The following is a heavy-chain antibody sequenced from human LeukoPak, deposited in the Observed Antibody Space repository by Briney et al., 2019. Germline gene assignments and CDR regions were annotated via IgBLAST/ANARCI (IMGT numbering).Heavy chain of an antibody. CDR3: VRVVIGMSVYFDY. CDR2: IYYSGST. D-gene: IGHD3-22*01. CDR1: GGSISSGGYY. Sequence: SETLSLTCTVSGGSISSGGYYWSWIRQHPGKGLEWIGYIYYSGSTYYNPSLKSRVTILVDTSKNQFSLKLSSVTAADTAVYYCVRVVIGMSVYFDYWGQGTLVTVSS. V-gene: IGHV4-31*03. J-gene: IGHJ4*02.